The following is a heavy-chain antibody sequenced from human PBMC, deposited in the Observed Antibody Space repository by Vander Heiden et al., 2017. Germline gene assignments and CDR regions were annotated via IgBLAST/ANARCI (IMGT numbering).Heavy chain of an antibody. CDR1: GFTFSTSS. D-gene: IGHD2-8*01. J-gene: IGHJ3*02. Sequence: EVQLVESGGGLVQPGGSLRLSCAASGFTFSTSSMTWVRQAPGKGLDWVSFISTSSRTIYYADSVKGRFTISRDNAQKLLYLEMKSLRAEDTAVYYCARDLNGNGAFDIWGQGTMVTVSS. CDR2: ISTSSRTI. V-gene: IGHV3-48*01. CDR3: ARDLNGNGAFDI.